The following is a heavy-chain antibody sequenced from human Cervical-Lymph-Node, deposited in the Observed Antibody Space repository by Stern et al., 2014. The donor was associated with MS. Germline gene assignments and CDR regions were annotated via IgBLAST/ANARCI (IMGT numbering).Heavy chain of an antibody. V-gene: IGHV4-61*02. CDR1: GASISTAGYY. J-gene: IGHJ4*02. CDR3: ARAAAVSFDY. Sequence: QLQLQESGPGLVKPSQTLSLTCTVSGASISTAGYYWSWIRQPAGKGMEWVGRISASGTTSYTPPYRSRLPISFDTSKTQFSLALSLGTAADTAIYYCARAAAVSFDYWGQGILVTVSS. D-gene: IGHD6-13*01. CDR2: ISASGTT.